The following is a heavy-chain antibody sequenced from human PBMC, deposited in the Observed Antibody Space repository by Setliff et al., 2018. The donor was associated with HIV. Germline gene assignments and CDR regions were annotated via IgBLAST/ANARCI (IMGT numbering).Heavy chain of an antibody. J-gene: IGHJ5*02. CDR3: ARPRRVRSRAWYWFDI. CDR2: IHTSGNT. V-gene: IGHV4-61*02. Sequence: PSETLSLTCTVSGGSISSGDYYWTWIRQPAGKGLQWIGRIHTSGNTNYNPSLKSRVTISVDTSKNQFSLNLFSVTAADTAVYYCARPRRVRSRAWYWFDIWGQGTLVTVSS. CDR1: GGSISSGDYY. D-gene: IGHD6-19*01.